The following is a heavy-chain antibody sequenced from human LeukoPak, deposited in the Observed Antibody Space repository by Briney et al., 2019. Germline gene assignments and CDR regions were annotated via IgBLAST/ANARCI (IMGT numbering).Heavy chain of an antibody. Sequence: ASVKVSCKASGYTFTSYYMHWVRQAPGQGLEWMGIINPSGGSTSYAQKFQGRVTMTRDTSTSTVYMELSSLRSEDTAVYYCARAGYDFWSGYSSPYYYYMDVWGKGTTVTVSS. CDR1: GYTFTSYY. CDR2: INPSGGST. CDR3: ARAGYDFWSGYSSPYYYYMDV. J-gene: IGHJ6*03. D-gene: IGHD3-3*01. V-gene: IGHV1-46*01.